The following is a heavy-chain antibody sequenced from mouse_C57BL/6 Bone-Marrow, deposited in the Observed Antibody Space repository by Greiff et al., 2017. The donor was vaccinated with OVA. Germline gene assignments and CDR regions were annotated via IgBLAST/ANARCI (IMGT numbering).Heavy chain of an antibody. Sequence: EVMLVESGGGLVQPGGSMKLSCVASGFTFSNYWMNWVRQSPEKGLEWVAQIRLKSDNYATHYAESVKGRFTISRDDSKSSVYLQMNNLRAEDTGIYYCTGEGGNYDWFAYWGQGTLVTVSA. CDR3: TGEGGNYDWFAY. J-gene: IGHJ3*01. D-gene: IGHD2-1*01. CDR1: GFTFSNYW. CDR2: IRLKSDNYAT. V-gene: IGHV6-3*01.